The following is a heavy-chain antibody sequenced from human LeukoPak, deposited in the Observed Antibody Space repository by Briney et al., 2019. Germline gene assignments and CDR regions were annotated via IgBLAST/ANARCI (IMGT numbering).Heavy chain of an antibody. V-gene: IGHV4-34*01. D-gene: IGHD2-2*01. CDR2: INHSGST. J-gene: IGHJ6*02. CDR1: GGSFSGYY. CDR3: CQLPQGYYYYGMDV. Sequence: SETLSLTCAVYGGSFSGYYWSWIRQPPGKGLEWIGEINHSGSTNYNLSLKSRVTISVDTSKNQFSLKLSSVTAADTAVYYCCQLPQGYYYYGMDVWGQGTTVTVSS.